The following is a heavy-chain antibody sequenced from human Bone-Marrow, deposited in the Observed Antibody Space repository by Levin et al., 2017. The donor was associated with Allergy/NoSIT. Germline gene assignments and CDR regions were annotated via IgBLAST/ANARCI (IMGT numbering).Heavy chain of an antibody. Sequence: GGSLRLSCSASGFTFSSYSMHWVCQAPGKGLEYVSAISSNGGSTYYADSVKGRFTISRDNSKNTLYLQMSSLRAEDTAVYYCVKDLGGPGFFDHWGQGTLVTVSS. CDR1: GFTFSSYS. CDR2: ISSNGGST. V-gene: IGHV3-64D*06. J-gene: IGHJ4*02. D-gene: IGHD4-23*01. CDR3: VKDLGGPGFFDH.